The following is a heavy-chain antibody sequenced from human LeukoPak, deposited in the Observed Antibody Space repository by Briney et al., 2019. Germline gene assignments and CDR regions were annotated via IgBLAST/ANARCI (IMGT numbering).Heavy chain of an antibody. CDR2: IYHSGST. J-gene: IGHJ4*02. V-gene: IGHV4-38-2*02. D-gene: IGHD3-10*01. CDR3: ARRQILMVRGVLD. Sequence: SETLSLTCTVSGYSISSGYYWGWIRQPPGKGLEWIGSIYHSGSTNYNPSLKSRVTISVDKSKNQFSLKLSSVTAADTAVYYCARRQILMVRGVLDWGQGTLVTVSS. CDR1: GYSISSGYY.